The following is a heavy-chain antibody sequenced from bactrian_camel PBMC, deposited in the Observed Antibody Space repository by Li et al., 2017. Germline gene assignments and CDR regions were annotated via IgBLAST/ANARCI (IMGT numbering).Heavy chain of an antibody. CDR2: LASDGSS. J-gene: IGHJ4*01. Sequence: VQLVESGGGSVQEGGSLTLSCATSGYDLTSGCMAWFRQSPGKEREGVASLASDGSSIYANSLKGRFSISKDNARNWLDQQMDSLEPGDTARYYCAADRRRHGPPSLRPGDYSVWGQGTQVTVS. CDR1: GYDLTSGC. V-gene: IGHV3S53*01. D-gene: IGHD2*01. CDR3: AADRRRHGPPSLRPGDYSV.